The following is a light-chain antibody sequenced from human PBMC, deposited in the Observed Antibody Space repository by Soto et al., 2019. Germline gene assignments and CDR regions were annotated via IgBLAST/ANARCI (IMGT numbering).Light chain of an antibody. CDR2: EVN. CDR1: SSDVGRYKY. J-gene: IGLJ3*02. CDR3: SSFAGSSKLV. Sequence: QSVLTQPPSASGSPGQSVTISCTGTSSDVGRYKYVPWYQQYPGKAPKVMIYEVNKRPSGVPDRFSGSKSGNTASLTVSGVQTEDEAHYYCSSFAGSSKLVFGGGTKLTVL. V-gene: IGLV2-8*01.